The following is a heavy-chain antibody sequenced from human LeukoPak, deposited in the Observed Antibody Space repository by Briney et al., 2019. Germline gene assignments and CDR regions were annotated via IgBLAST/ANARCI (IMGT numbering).Heavy chain of an antibody. V-gene: IGHV1-8*01. CDR2: MSPKSGNT. CDR3: ARGGAGLPAAHIPSRYFDY. J-gene: IGHJ4*02. Sequence: APVKVSCKASGYTFVSYDINWVRQATGQGPEWMGWMSPKSGNTGYAQKFQGRVTMTRDTSINTAYMELSGLISEDTAVYYCARGGAGLPAAHIPSRYFDYWGQGTLVTVSS. D-gene: IGHD2-2*01. CDR1: GYTFVSYD.